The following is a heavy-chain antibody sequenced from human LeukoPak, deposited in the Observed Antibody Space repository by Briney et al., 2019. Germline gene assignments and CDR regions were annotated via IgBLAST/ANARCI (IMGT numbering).Heavy chain of an antibody. CDR3: AIPRDYYDSSGYPNYYYYYYMDV. Sequence: ASVKVSCKASGYTFTGYYMHWVRQAPGQGLEWMGWINPNSGGTNYAQKFQGRVTMTRDTSISTAYMELSRLRSDDTAVYYCAIPRDYYDSSGYPNYYYYYYMDVWGKGTTVTVSS. V-gene: IGHV1-2*02. CDR2: INPNSGGT. J-gene: IGHJ6*03. CDR1: GYTFTGYY. D-gene: IGHD3-22*01.